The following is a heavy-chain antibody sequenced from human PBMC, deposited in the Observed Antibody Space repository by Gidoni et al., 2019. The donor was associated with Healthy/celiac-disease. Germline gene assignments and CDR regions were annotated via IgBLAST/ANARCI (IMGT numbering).Heavy chain of an antibody. CDR1: GFTFSSYG. J-gene: IGHJ4*02. D-gene: IGHD1-26*01. CDR2: ISYDGSNK. Sequence: QVQLVESGGGVVQPGRSLRLSCAASGFTFSSYGMHWVRQAPGKGLEWVAVISYDGSNKYYADSVKGRFTISRDNSKNTLYLQMNSLRAEDTAVYYCAKDAISGSYGWGQGTLVTVSS. CDR3: AKDAISGSYG. V-gene: IGHV3-30*18.